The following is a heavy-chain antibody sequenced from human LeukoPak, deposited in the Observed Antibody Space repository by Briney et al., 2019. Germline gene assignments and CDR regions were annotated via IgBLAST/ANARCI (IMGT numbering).Heavy chain of an antibody. CDR3: ARDNRLNYGSGISPDY. D-gene: IGHD3-10*01. Sequence: SETLSLTCTVSGGSISSSSYYWGWIRQPPGKGLEWIGSIYYSGSTYYNPSLKSRVTISVDTSKTQFSLKLSSVTAADTVVYYCARDNRLNYGSGISPDYWGQGTLVTVSS. CDR2: IYYSGST. CDR1: GGSISSSSYY. J-gene: IGHJ4*02. V-gene: IGHV4-39*07.